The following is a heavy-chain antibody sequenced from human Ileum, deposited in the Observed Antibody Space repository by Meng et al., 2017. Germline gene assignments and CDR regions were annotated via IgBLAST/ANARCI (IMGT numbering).Heavy chain of an antibody. Sequence: QVQLQESGPGLVKPSQTLFLNCTVSGGSITSGDYYWSWIRQPPGKGLEWIGYIFYTGATYSNPSLKSRVTVSLDTSKSQFSLKLSSVTAADTAIYYCVSERRRSYFFDYWGQRTLVTVSS. CDR1: GGSITSGDYY. V-gene: IGHV4-30-4*01. J-gene: IGHJ4*02. CDR3: VSERRRSYFFDY. CDR2: IFYTGAT.